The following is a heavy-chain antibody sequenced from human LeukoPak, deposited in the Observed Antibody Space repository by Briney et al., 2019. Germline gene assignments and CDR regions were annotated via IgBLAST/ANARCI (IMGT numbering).Heavy chain of an antibody. V-gene: IGHV4-4*02. CDR3: ARTGAVAPEYFQH. CDR2: IYHSGST. Sequence: SETLSLTCAVSGGSISSSNWWSWVRQPPGKGLEWIEEIYHSGSTNYNPSLKSRVTISVDKSKNQFSLKLSSVTAADTAVYYCARTGAVAPEYFQHWGQGTLVTVSS. D-gene: IGHD6-19*01. CDR1: GGSISSSNW. J-gene: IGHJ1*01.